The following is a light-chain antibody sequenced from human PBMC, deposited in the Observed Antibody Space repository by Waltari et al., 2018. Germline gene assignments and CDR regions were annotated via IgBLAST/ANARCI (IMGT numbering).Light chain of an antibody. CDR3: QTGGHGTWV. CDR1: SGHSSNV. J-gene: IGLJ3*02. V-gene: IGLV4-69*01. Sequence: QLVLTQSPSASASLGASVKLTCTLSSGHSSNVIAWLQQQPEKGPRYLMKVNSDGSHSKGDNIPDRFSGSSSGADHYLTISSLQSEDEADYYCQTGGHGTWVFGGGTKLTVL. CDR2: VNSDGSH.